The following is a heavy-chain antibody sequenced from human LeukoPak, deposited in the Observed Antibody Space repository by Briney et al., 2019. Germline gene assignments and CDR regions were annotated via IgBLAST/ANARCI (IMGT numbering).Heavy chain of an antibody. CDR3: ARDFSAVTTGGYYYYGMDV. D-gene: IGHD4-17*01. CDR1: GFTVSSNY. J-gene: IGHJ6*02. V-gene: IGHV3-53*04. CDR2: IYSGGST. Sequence: GGSLRLSCAASGFTVSSNYMSWVRQAPGKGLEWVSVIYSGGSTYYADSVKGRFTISRHNSKNTLYLQMNSLRAEDTAVYYCARDFSAVTTGGYYYYGMDVWGQGTTVTVSS.